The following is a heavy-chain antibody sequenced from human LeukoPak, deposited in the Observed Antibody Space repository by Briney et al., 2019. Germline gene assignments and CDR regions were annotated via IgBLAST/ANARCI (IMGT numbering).Heavy chain of an antibody. CDR3: ARRAHYYGSGSYYNVPMDV. Sequence: GGSLRLSCAASGFTFSSYSMNWVRQAPGKGLEWVSSISSSSSYIYYADSVKGRFTISRDNAKNSLYLQMNSLRAEDTAVYYCARRAHYYGSGSYYNVPMDVWGKGTTVTISS. J-gene: IGHJ6*03. D-gene: IGHD3-10*01. V-gene: IGHV3-21*01. CDR1: GFTFSSYS. CDR2: ISSSSSYI.